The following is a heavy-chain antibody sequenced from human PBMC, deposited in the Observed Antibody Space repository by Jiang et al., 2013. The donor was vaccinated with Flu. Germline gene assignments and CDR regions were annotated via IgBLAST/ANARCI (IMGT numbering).Heavy chain of an antibody. CDR1: GYTFTSYY. CDR2: INPSGGST. J-gene: IGHJ6*02. CDR3: ARDIGVEMATKYGMDV. Sequence: GAEVKKPGASVKVSCKASGYTFTSYYMHWVRQAPGQGLEWMGIINPSGGSTSYAQKFQGRVTMTRDTSTSTVYMELSSLRSEDTAVYYCARDIGVEMATKYGMDVWGQGTTVTVSS. D-gene: IGHD5-24*01. V-gene: IGHV1-46*01.